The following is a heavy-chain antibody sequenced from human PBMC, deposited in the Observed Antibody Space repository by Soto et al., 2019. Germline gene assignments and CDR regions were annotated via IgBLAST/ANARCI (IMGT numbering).Heavy chain of an antibody. CDR3: ARHFSVDYFDN. Sequence: PSEMLSLTCAVSGGSNSSGGYSWSWIRQPPGKGLEWIGYIYHSGSTYYNPSLKSRVTISVDRSKNQFSLKLSSVTAADTAGYYCARHFSVDYFDNWGQGALVT. J-gene: IGHJ4*02. V-gene: IGHV4-30-2*01. CDR1: GGSNSSGGYS. CDR2: IYHSGST.